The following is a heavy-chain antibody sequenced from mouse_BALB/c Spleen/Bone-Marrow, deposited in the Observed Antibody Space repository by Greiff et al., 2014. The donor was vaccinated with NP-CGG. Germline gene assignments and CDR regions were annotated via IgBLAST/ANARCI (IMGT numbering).Heavy chain of an antibody. D-gene: IGHD2-4*01. CDR1: AYTFTSYW. Sequence: VQLQQSGAELAKPGASVKMSCKASAYTFTSYWMHWVKQRPGQGLEWIGNINPSSGYTEYNQKFKDKATLTADKSSSTAYMQLSSLTSEDSAVYYCARPITTGIQAWFAYWGQGILVTVSA. CDR3: ARPITTGIQAWFAY. J-gene: IGHJ3*01. CDR2: INPSSGYT. V-gene: IGHV1-7*01.